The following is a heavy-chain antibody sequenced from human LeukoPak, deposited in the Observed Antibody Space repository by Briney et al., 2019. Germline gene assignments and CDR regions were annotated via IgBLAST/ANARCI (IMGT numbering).Heavy chain of an antibody. J-gene: IGHJ4*02. CDR1: GFTFSSYS. D-gene: IGHD1-26*01. V-gene: IGHV3-21*04. Sequence: GGSLRLSCAASGFTFSSYSMNWVRQAPGKGLEWVSSISSSSSYIYYADSVKGRFTISRDNAKNSLYLQMNSLRAEDTALYYCAKDKYGSGSYYSYFDYWGQGTLVTVSS. CDR3: AKDKYGSGSYYSYFDY. CDR2: ISSSSSYI.